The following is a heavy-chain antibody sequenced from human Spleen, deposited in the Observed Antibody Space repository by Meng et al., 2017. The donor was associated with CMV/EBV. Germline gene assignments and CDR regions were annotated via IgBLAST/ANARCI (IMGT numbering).Heavy chain of an antibody. CDR3: ARDATYYYDSSGYLDWIFDY. V-gene: IGHV3-30*04. CDR1: FRGYA. Sequence: FRGYAMHCVRQAPGKGLEWVAVISYDGSNKYYADSVKGRFTISRDNSKNTLYLQMNSLRAEDTAVYYCARDATYYYDSSGYLDWIFDYWGQGTLVTVSS. CDR2: ISYDGSNK. D-gene: IGHD3-22*01. J-gene: IGHJ4*02.